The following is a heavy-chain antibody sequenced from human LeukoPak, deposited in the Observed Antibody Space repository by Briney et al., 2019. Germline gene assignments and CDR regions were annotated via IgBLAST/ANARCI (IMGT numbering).Heavy chain of an antibody. CDR1: GFTFSSYA. D-gene: IGHD3-10*01. Sequence: GGSLRLSCAASGFTFSSYAMHWVRQAPGKGLEWVAVISYDGSNKYYADSVKGLFTITRDNSKNTLYLQMNSLRAEDTAVYYCAGVPRSGYFDYWGQGTLVTVSS. V-gene: IGHV3-30-3*01. J-gene: IGHJ4*02. CDR2: ISYDGSNK. CDR3: AGVPRSGYFDY.